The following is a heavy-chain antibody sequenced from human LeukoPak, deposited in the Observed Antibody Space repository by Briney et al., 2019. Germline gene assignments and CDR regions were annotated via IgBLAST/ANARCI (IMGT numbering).Heavy chain of an antibody. V-gene: IGHV4-34*01. J-gene: IGHJ4*02. CDR1: GGSSSGYY. D-gene: IGHD5-12*01. CDR2: INHSGST. Sequence: SETLSLTCAVYGGSSSGYYWSWIRQPPGKGLEWIGEINHSGSTNYNPSLKSRVTISVDTSKNQFSLKLSSVTAADTAVYYCARRMLRGKWLGFDYWGQGTLVTVSS. CDR3: ARRMLRGKWLGFDY.